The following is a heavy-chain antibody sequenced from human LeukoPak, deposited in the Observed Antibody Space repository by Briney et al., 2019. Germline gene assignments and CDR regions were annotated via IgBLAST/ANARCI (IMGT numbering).Heavy chain of an antibody. D-gene: IGHD4-17*01. J-gene: IGHJ5*02. CDR2: IYYSGST. CDR1: GGSISSYY. CDR3: AGYGDYVHRSNWFDP. V-gene: IGHV4-59*01. Sequence: PSEALSLTCTVSGGSISSYYWSWIRQPPGKGLEWIGYIYYSGSTNYNPSLKSRVTISVDTSKNQFSLKLSSVTAADTAVYYCAGYGDYVHRSNWFDPWGQGTLVTVSS.